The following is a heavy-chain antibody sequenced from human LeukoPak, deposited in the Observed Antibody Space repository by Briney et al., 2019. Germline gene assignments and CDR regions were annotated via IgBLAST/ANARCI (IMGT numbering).Heavy chain of an antibody. D-gene: IGHD5-24*01. J-gene: IGHJ4*02. CDR1: GFTFSSYA. CDR2: IKQDGSER. Sequence: GGSLRLSCAASGFTFSSYAMSWVRQAPGKGLEWVTDIKQDGSERNYVDSVKGRFTISRHNAKNSLSLEMNTLRVEDTALYYCARASLGYRGGFDSWGQGTLVTVSS. CDR3: ARASLGYRGGFDS. V-gene: IGHV3-7*01.